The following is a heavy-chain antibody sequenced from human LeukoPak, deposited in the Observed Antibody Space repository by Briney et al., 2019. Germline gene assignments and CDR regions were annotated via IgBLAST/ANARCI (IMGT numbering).Heavy chain of an antibody. D-gene: IGHD2-2*01. CDR3: ARAYCSSTSCYYYYGMDV. Sequence: VASVKVSCKASGGTFSSYAISWVRQAPGQGLEWMGGFIPIFGTANYAQKFQGRVTITADESTSTAYMELSSLRSEDTAVYYCARAYCSSTSCYYYYGMDVWGQGTTVTVSS. CDR2: FIPIFGTA. V-gene: IGHV1-69*01. CDR1: GGTFSSYA. J-gene: IGHJ6*02.